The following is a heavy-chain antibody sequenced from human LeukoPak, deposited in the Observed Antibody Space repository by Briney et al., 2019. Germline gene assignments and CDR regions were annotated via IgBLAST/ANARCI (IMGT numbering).Heavy chain of an antibody. V-gene: IGHV3-30-3*01. J-gene: IGHJ3*01. Sequence: GGSLRLSCEASGFTLSSYAMHWVRQAPDKGLEWVAVISYDGTEKYFSDSVKGRFTISRDNSKNTLHLQMSSLRGADTAVYFCARDLASSGWWTNAFDLWGQGTMVTVSS. D-gene: IGHD6-19*01. CDR3: ARDLASSGWWTNAFDL. CDR1: GFTLSSYA. CDR2: ISYDGTEK.